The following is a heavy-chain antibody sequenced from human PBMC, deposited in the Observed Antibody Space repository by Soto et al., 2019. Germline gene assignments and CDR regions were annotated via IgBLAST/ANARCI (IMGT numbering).Heavy chain of an antibody. J-gene: IGHJ4*02. D-gene: IGHD5-18*01. CDR2: MYPGDSDT. CDR3: ARHVEVGYSYGYSDY. Sequence: PGESLKISCKGSGYSFISYWIGWVRQMPGKGLKWMGIMYPGDSDTRYSPSFQGQVTISADKSISTAYLQWSSLKASDTATYYCARHVEVGYSYGYSDYWGQGTLVTVSS. V-gene: IGHV5-51*01. CDR1: GYSFISYW.